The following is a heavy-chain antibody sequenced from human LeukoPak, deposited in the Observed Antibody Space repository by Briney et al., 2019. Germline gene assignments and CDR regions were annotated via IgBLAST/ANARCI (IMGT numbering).Heavy chain of an antibody. CDR1: GFTFSSYS. CDR2: ISSSSSYI. D-gene: IGHD3-22*01. J-gene: IGHJ3*02. CDR3: ARDLGVVVTIDAFDI. Sequence: PGGSLRLSCAASGFTFSSYSMNWVRQAPGKGLEWVSSISSSSSYIYYADSVKGRFTISRDNAKNSLYLQMNSLRAEDTAVYYCARDLGVVVTIDAFDIWGQGTMVTVS. V-gene: IGHV3-21*01.